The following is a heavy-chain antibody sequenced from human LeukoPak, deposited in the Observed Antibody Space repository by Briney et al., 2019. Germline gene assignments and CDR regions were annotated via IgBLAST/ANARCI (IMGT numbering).Heavy chain of an antibody. V-gene: IGHV4-34*01. CDR3: ASQDGGKPCFGY. J-gene: IGHJ4*02. CDR2: INHSGST. CDR1: GGSFSGYY. D-gene: IGHD4-23*01. Sequence: SETLSLTCAVYGGSFSGYYWSWIRQPPGKGLEWIGEINHSGSTNYNPSLKGRVTISVDTCKNQFSLKLTSVTAADTAVYYCASQDGGKPCFGYWGQGTLVTVSS.